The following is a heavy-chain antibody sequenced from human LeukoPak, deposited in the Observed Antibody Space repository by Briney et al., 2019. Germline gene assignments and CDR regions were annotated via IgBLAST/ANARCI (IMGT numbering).Heavy chain of an antibody. CDR3: AGVMRGAFDI. D-gene: IGHD3-16*01. Sequence: TGGSLRLSCAASGFTFSSYAMSWVRQAPGKGLEWVSLLYSGGNTYYADSVKGRFTISRDNSNNTLYLQLDSLRAEDTAIYYCAGVMRGAFDIWGQGTLVTVSS. J-gene: IGHJ3*02. CDR2: LYSGGNT. CDR1: GFTFSSYA. V-gene: IGHV3-23*03.